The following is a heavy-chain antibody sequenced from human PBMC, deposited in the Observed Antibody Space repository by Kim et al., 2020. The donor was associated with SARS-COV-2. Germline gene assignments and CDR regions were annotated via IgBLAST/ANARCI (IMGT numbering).Heavy chain of an antibody. CDR2: ISSSSNHK. CDR1: GFSFSDYS. V-gene: IGHV3-21*01. CDR3: ARKKEQLGLELRYYGMDV. Sequence: GGSLRLSCAGSGFSFSDYSMNWVRQAAGKGLEWVSYISSSSNHKYYADSVKGRFTISRDNAKNSLYLQMSSLSAEDTAVYYCARKKEQLGLELRYYGMDV. D-gene: IGHD6-13*01. J-gene: IGHJ6*01.